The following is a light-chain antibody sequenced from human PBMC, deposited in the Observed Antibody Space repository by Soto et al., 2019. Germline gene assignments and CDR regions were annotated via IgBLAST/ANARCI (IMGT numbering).Light chain of an antibody. CDR1: QSVSSGY. CDR2: GTS. J-gene: IGKJ3*01. Sequence: EIGLTQSPGTLSLSPGERATLSCRASQSVSSGYLAWYQQKPGQVPRLLIYGTSNRATGIPDRFSGGGSGTEFTPGTYFDLTISRLEPEDCPVYSCQLCGTSPFPSGPGTKVQI. CDR3: QLCGTSPFP. V-gene: IGKV3-20*01.